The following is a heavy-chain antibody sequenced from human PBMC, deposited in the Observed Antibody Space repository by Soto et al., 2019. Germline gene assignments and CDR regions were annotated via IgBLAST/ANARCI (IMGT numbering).Heavy chain of an antibody. V-gene: IGHV1-3*01. CDR2: INAGNGNT. CDR1: GYTFTSYA. CDR3: ARVIVSSSSTYNWFDP. J-gene: IGHJ5*02. D-gene: IGHD6-6*01. Sequence: ASVKVSCKASGYTFTSYAMHWVRQAPGQRLEWMGWINAGNGNTKYSQKFQGRVTITRDTSASTAYMELSSLRSEDTAVYYCARVIVSSSSTYNWFDPWGQGTLVTVSS.